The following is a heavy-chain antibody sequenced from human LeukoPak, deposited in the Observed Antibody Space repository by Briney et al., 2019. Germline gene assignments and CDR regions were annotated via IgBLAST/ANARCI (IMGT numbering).Heavy chain of an antibody. J-gene: IGHJ5*02. CDR2: INHSGST. CDR1: GGSFSGYY. Sequence: SETLSLTCAVYGGSFSGYYWSWIRQPPGKGLEWIGEINHSGSTNYNPSLKSRVTISVDTSKNQFSLKLSSVTAADTAVYYCAALAGYSSSWPKNWFDPWGQGTLVTVSS. CDR3: AALAGYSSSWPKNWFDP. D-gene: IGHD6-13*01. V-gene: IGHV4-34*01.